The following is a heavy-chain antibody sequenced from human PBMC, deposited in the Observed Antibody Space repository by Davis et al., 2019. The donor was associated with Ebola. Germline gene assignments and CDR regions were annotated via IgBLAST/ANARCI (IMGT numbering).Heavy chain of an antibody. D-gene: IGHD2-21*02. J-gene: IGHJ3*01. CDR1: GFTFGSYA. CDR3: AKDTANIWFDV. V-gene: IGHV3-23*01. CDR2: VTSSGGDT. Sequence: GGSLRLSCAASGFTFGSYAMTWARQAPGKGLEWVSAVTSSGGDTYYADSVKGRFTISRDNSRNTLYLQMNGLRVEDTAMYYCAKDTANIWFDVWGQGTMVTVSS.